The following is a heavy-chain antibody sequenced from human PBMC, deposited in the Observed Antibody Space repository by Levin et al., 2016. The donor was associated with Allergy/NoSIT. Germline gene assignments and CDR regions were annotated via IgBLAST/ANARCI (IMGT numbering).Heavy chain of an antibody. D-gene: IGHD2-15*01. CDR3: ARAPSPHISSSGAFDY. CDR1: GYTFTNYH. Sequence: ASVKVSCKASGYTFTNYHMLWVRQAPGQGLEWMGIINPSGGTTTYAQKFQGRVTMTRDTSTGTVYMDLSSLKSDDTAVYYCARAPSPHISSSGAFDYWGQGTLVTVSS. V-gene: IGHV1-46*01. J-gene: IGHJ4*02. CDR2: INPSGGTT.